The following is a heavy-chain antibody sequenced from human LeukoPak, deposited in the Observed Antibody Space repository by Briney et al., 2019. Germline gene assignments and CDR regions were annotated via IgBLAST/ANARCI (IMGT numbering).Heavy chain of an antibody. D-gene: IGHD6-13*01. Sequence: RSSETLSLTCTVSGVSISSGSDYWSWIPQPAGKGLEWIGRIYASGSTNYNPSLKSRVTISVDTSKNQFSLKLSSVTAADTAVYYCARRPAAAATNWFDPWGQGTLVTVSS. CDR2: IYASGST. CDR1: GVSISSGSDY. V-gene: IGHV4-61*02. CDR3: ARRPAAAATNWFDP. J-gene: IGHJ5*02.